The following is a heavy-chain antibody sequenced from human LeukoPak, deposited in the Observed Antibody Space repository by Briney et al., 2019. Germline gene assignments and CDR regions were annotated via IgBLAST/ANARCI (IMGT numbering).Heavy chain of an antibody. CDR2: IYYSGST. D-gene: IGHD6-13*01. J-gene: IGHJ5*02. CDR1: GGSFSGYY. CDR3: AREGRTYSSSWTPMLRYNWFDP. Sequence: KPSETLSLTCAVYGGSFSGYYWSWIRQPPGKGLEWIGYIYYSGSTNYNPSLKSRVTISVDTSKNQFSLKLSSVTAADTAVYYCAREGRTYSSSWTPMLRYNWFDPWGQGTLVTVSS. V-gene: IGHV4-59*01.